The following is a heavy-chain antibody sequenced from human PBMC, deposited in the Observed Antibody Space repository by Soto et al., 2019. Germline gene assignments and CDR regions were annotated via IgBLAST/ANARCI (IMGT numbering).Heavy chain of an antibody. D-gene: IGHD2-2*01. CDR1: GYTFTSYA. Sequence: GESLKISCKASGYTFTSYAMHWVRQAPGQRLEWMGWINAGNGNTKYSQKFQGRVTITRDTSASTAYMELSSLRSEDTAVYYCARDALPAATPRNWFDPWGQGTLVTVSS. J-gene: IGHJ5*02. CDR2: INAGNGNT. CDR3: ARDALPAATPRNWFDP. V-gene: IGHV1-3*01.